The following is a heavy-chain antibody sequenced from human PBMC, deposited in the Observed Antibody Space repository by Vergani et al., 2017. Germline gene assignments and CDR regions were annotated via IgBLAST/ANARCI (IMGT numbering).Heavy chain of an antibody. CDR2: MNPNSGNT. J-gene: IGHJ4*02. D-gene: IGHD6-13*01. CDR3: VTGRGIY. V-gene: IGHV1-8*01. Sequence: QVQLAQSGAEVKKPGASVKVSCTAAGYTFTSYDINWVRQATGQGLEWMGWMNPNSGNTGYAQKFQGRVTMTRKTSISTAYMELSSLRSDDTAVYYCVTGRGIYWGQGTLVTVPS. CDR1: GYTFTSYD.